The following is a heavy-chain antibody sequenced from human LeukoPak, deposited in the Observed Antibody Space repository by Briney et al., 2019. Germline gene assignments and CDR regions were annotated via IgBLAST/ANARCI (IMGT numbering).Heavy chain of an antibody. CDR3: AGGGWEWELLRPLDY. Sequence: PSETLSLTCTVSGGSISSYYWSWIRQPPGKGLEWIGYIYYSGSTNYNPSLKSRVTISVDTSKNQFSLKLSSVTAADTAVYYCAGGGWEWELLRPLDYWGQGTLVTVSS. J-gene: IGHJ4*02. CDR2: IYYSGST. CDR1: GGSISSYY. V-gene: IGHV4-59*01. D-gene: IGHD1-26*01.